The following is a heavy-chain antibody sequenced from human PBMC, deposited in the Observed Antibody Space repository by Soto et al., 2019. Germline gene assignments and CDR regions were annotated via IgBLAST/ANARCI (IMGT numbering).Heavy chain of an antibody. CDR2: IYYSGST. Sequence: PSETLSLTCTVSGGSISSGGYYWSWIRQHPGKGLEWIGYIYYSGSTYYNPSLKSRVTISVDTSKNQFSLKLSSVTAADTAVYYCARVGTYYYDSSGYYYVDPHLDYWGQGTLVTVSS. CDR1: GGSISSGGYY. J-gene: IGHJ4*02. CDR3: ARVGTYYYDSSGYYYVDPHLDY. D-gene: IGHD3-22*01. V-gene: IGHV4-31*03.